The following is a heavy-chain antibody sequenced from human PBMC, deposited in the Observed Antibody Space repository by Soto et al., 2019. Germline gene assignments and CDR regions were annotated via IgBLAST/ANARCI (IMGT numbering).Heavy chain of an antibody. CDR3: EVVRDSSPMGYYYGMDV. J-gene: IGHJ6*02. V-gene: IGHV1-69*01. CDR2: IIPIFGKA. Sequence: QVQLEQSGGEVKKPGSSVKVACKASGVTFSKFIMTWVRQAPGLGLEWVGGIIPIFGKANYAQKFQGSVTITADESTSTSALEVRILRSEDTAVYYCEVVRDSSPMGYYYGMDVWGHGPAVTVSS. CDR1: GVTFSKFI. D-gene: IGHD6-19*01.